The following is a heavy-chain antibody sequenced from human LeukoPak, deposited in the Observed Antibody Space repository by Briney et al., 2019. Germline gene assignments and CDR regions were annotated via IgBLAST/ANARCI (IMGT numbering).Heavy chain of an antibody. CDR3: ARALFPLGSGSPGWFDP. CDR1: GYTFTSYG. CDR2: ISAYNGNT. Sequence: ASVKVSCKASGYTFTSYGISWVRQAPGQGFEWMGWISAYNGNTNYAQKLQGRVTMTTDTSTSTAYMELRSLRSDDTAVYYCARALFPLGSGSPGWFDPWGQGTLVTVSS. J-gene: IGHJ5*02. D-gene: IGHD3-10*01. V-gene: IGHV1-18*01.